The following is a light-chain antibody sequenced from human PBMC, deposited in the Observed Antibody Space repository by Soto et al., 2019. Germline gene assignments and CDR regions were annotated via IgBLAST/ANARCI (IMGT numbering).Light chain of an antibody. CDR3: AAWDDSLSGWV. CDR2: TND. Sequence: QYVLTQPPSASGTPGQRVTISCSGGSSNIESNSVSWYQQLPGTAPKLLIYTNDQRPSGVPDRFSASKSGTSASLAISGLQSEDEADYYCAAWDDSLSGWVFGGGTKLTVL. CDR1: SSNIESNS. J-gene: IGLJ3*02. V-gene: IGLV1-44*01.